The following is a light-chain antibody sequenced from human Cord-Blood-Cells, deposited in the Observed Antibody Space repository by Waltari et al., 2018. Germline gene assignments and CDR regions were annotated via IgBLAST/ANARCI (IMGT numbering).Light chain of an antibody. CDR2: DVS. CDR1: STDVGGYNY. CDR3: CSYAGSYTV. V-gene: IGLV2-11*01. Sequence: QSALTQPRSVSGSPGQSVTISCTGTSTDVGGYNYVSWYQQHPGKAPHLMIYDVSKLPSGVPDRFSDSKSGNTASLTISGLQADDEADYYCCSYAGSYTVFGGGTKLTVL. J-gene: IGLJ2*01.